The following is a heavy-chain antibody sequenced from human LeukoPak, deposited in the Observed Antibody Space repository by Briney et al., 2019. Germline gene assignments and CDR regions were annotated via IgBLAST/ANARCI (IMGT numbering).Heavy chain of an antibody. Sequence: PSETLSLTCTVSGSSISSSNYYWGWIRQPPGKGLEWIGSISYSGSTYYNPSLKSRVTISVDTSKKHFSLKLSSVTAADTAVYYCARRDLYCKNGLCYTPPFDFWGQGTLVIVSS. CDR1: GSSISSSNYY. J-gene: IGHJ4*02. CDR2: ISYSGST. V-gene: IGHV4-39*02. CDR3: ARRDLYCKNGLCYTPPFDF. D-gene: IGHD2-8*01.